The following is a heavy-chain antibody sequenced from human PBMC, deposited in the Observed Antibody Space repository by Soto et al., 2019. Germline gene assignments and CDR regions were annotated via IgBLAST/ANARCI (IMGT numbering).Heavy chain of an antibody. CDR3: ARIDTRLLSIDS. J-gene: IGHJ4*02. Sequence: QVQLQESGPGLVRPSGTLSLTCAVSGGSISRSNWWSWVRQPPGKGLEWIGEIYDTGTTNYNPSLKSRVIISVDKSKNQFSLRLSSVTAADTATYYCARIDTRLLSIDSCGQGALVTVSS. CDR2: IYDTGTT. D-gene: IGHD2-2*01. CDR1: GGSISRSNW. V-gene: IGHV4-4*02.